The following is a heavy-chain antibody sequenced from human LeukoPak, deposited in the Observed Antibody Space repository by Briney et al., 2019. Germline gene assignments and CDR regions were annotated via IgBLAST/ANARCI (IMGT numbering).Heavy chain of an antibody. J-gene: IGHJ4*02. D-gene: IGHD5-18*01. CDR2: IIPIFGTA. V-gene: IGHV1-69*06. CDR1: GGTFSSYA. Sequence: SVKVSCKASGGTFSSYAISWVRQAPGQGLEWMGEIIPIFGTANYAQKFQGRVTITADKSTSTAYMELSSLRSEDTAVYYCARLYVDTAMVDFDYWGQGTLVTVSS. CDR3: ARLYVDTAMVDFDY.